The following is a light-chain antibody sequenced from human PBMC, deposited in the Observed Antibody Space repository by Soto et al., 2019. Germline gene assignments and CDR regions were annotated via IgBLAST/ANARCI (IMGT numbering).Light chain of an antibody. Sequence: QSVLTQPRSVSGSPGQSVTISCTGTSSDVGGYNYVSWYQQHPGKAPKLMIYDVSKRPSGVPDRFSGSKSGNTASLTISGLQAEDEADYYCCSYAGSYTPNWVFGGGTKRTVL. CDR1: SSDVGGYNY. V-gene: IGLV2-11*01. J-gene: IGLJ3*02. CDR3: CSYAGSYTPNWV. CDR2: DVS.